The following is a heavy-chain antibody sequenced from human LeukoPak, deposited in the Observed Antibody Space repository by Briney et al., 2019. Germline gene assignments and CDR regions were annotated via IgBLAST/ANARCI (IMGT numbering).Heavy chain of an antibody. CDR1: GGSISSYY. J-gene: IGHJ4*02. V-gene: IGHV4-4*09. CDR3: ARHGVSDSSGYYWAIGFDY. Sequence: SETLSLTCTVSGGSISSYYWSWIRQPPGKGLEWIGYIYTSGSTNYNPSLKSRVTISVDTSKNQFSPKLSSVTAADTAVYYCARHGVSDSSGYYWAIGFDYWGQGTLVTVSS. D-gene: IGHD3-22*01. CDR2: IYTSGST.